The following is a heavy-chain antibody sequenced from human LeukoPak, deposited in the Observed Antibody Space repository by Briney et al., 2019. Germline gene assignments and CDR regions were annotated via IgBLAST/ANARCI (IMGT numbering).Heavy chain of an antibody. CDR2: IRSKAYGGTT. V-gene: IGHV3-49*03. Sequence: PGRSLRLSCTASGFTFGDYAMSWFPQAPGKGLEWVGFIRSKAYGGTTEYAASVKGRFTISRDDSKSIAYLQMNSLKTEDTAVYYCTSQGYDFWSGYPYFDYWGQGTLVTVSS. J-gene: IGHJ4*02. CDR1: GFTFGDYA. D-gene: IGHD3-3*01. CDR3: TSQGYDFWSGYPYFDY.